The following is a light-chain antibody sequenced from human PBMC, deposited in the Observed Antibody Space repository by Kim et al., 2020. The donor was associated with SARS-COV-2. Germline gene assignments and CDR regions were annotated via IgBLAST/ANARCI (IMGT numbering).Light chain of an antibody. CDR3: QSYNRDNVI. V-gene: IGLV6-57*03. Sequence: GKPATTSCTRSVGSRADNYVQWYQQRPGGVPTTVIYGDDQRPSGVSDRFSGSIDNSSNSASLTISGLRTEDEADYYCQSYNRDNVIFGGGTQLTVL. J-gene: IGLJ2*01. CDR2: GDD. CDR1: VGSRADNY.